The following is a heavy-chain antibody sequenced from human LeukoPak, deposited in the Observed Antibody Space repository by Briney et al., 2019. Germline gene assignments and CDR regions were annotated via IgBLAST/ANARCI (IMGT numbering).Heavy chain of an antibody. CDR3: ARYVVYVSGKYYFDY. D-gene: IGHD3-10*01. CDR2: INYSGST. Sequence: SETLSLTCTVSGGSVSSTTYYWSWIRQPPGKGLEWIASINYSGSTYYNPSLKSRVTISVDTSENQFSMKLSSVTAADTAVYYCARYVVYVSGKYYFDYWRQGTLVTVSS. V-gene: IGHV4-39*01. CDR1: GGSVSSTTYY. J-gene: IGHJ4*02.